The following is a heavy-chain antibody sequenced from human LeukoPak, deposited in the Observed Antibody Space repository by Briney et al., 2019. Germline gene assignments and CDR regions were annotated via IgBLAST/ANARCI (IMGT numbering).Heavy chain of an antibody. CDR1: GISLSRYW. CDR2: IKQDESEK. D-gene: IGHD1-26*01. CDR3: ATYSGVHHKTFDD. Sequence: GGSLRLSCAASGISLSRYWMSWVRQAPGEGLEWVANIKQDESEKDYVDSVRGRLTISRDDAQNSLYLQMNSLRAEDTALYYCATYSGVHHKTFDDWGQGTLVTVSS. V-gene: IGHV3-7*03. J-gene: IGHJ4*02.